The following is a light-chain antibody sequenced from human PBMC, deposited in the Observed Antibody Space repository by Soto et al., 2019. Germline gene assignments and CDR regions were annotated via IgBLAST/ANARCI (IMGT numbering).Light chain of an antibody. CDR3: QQYNDWPWT. Sequence: EIVMTESPATLSVSPGERATLSCRASQSISSNLAWYQQKPGQAPRLLISGASTRATGIPARFSGSGSGTDFTLTISSLQSGDFAVYYCQQYNDWPWTFGQGTKVEVK. J-gene: IGKJ1*01. CDR1: QSISSN. CDR2: GAS. V-gene: IGKV3-15*01.